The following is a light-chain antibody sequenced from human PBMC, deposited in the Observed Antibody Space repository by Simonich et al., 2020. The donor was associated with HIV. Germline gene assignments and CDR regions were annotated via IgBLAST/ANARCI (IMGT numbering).Light chain of an antibody. CDR1: TSDVGTFKF. V-gene: IGLV2-14*01. CDR3: GSYTSSGTWV. Sequence: HSALTQTASVSGSPGQSITISCTGATSDVGTFKFVSWYRQPPGKAPKLMIYDVSKRPLGVSNRFSGSKSGNTASLTIYGLQAEDEADYYCGSYTSSGTWVFGGGTKLTVL. CDR2: DVS. J-gene: IGLJ3*02.